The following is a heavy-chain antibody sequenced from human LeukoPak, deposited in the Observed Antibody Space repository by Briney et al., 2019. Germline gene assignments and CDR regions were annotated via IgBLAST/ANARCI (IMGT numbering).Heavy chain of an antibody. CDR3: ARKYCSGRVCADFDY. CDR2: ISANSRTI. Sequence: PGGSLRLSCAAPGFTFTTYPMNWVRQAPGKGLEWVAYISANSRTIYYADSMKGRFTISRDQAKNTLYLQMSSLRGDDTAVYYCARKYCSGRVCADFDYWGQGTLVTVSS. V-gene: IGHV3-48*01. CDR1: GFTFTTYP. J-gene: IGHJ4*02. D-gene: IGHD2-8*02.